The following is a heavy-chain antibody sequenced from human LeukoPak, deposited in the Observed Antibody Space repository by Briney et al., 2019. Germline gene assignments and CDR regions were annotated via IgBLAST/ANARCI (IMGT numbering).Heavy chain of an antibody. CDR1: GFTVSSNY. CDR3: ASPGGFGELLRV. D-gene: IGHD3-10*01. V-gene: IGHV3-66*01. Sequence: TGGSLRLSCAASGFTVSSNYMSWVRQAPGKGLEWVSVIYSGGSTYYADSVKGRFTISRDNSTNTLYPQMNSLRAEDTAVYYCASPGGFGELLRVWGQGTTVTVSS. CDR2: IYSGGST. J-gene: IGHJ6*02.